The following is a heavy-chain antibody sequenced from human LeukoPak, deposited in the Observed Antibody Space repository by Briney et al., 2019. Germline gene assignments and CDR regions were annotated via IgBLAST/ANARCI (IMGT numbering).Heavy chain of an antibody. V-gene: IGHV4-59*01. CDR1: GGSISSYY. CDR2: AYYSGST. D-gene: IGHD3-10*01. Sequence: PSETLSLTCTVSGGSISSYYWNWIRQPPGKALEWLGYAYYSGSTNYNPSLKTRLTISVDTSKAQFSLTLSSVTAADTAIYYCASRSGRNYYGMDDWGQGTTVIVSS. CDR3: ASRSGRNYYGMDD. J-gene: IGHJ6*02.